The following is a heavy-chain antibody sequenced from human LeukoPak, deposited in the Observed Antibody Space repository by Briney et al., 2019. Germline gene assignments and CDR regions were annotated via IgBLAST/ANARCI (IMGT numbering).Heavy chain of an antibody. Sequence: GRSLRLSCAASGFTFSSYAMHWVRQAPGKGLEWVAVISYDGSNKYYADSVKGRFTISRDNSKNTLYLQMNSLRAEDTAVCYCARDTRYYYGSGSYYAPYYFDYWGQGTLVTVSS. V-gene: IGHV3-30-3*01. CDR1: GFTFSSYA. CDR3: ARDTRYYYGSGSYYAPYYFDY. J-gene: IGHJ4*02. CDR2: ISYDGSNK. D-gene: IGHD3-10*01.